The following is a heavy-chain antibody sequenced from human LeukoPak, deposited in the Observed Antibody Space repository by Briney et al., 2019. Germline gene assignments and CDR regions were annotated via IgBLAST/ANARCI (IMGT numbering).Heavy chain of an antibody. CDR3: ATSYSDTSACKD. V-gene: IGHV3-7*05. Sequence: GGSLRLSCAASGFTFSDYWMTWVRQAPGKWLEWVASIQRDGRETYYVDSVKGRFTISRDNAKNSLYLQMTSLRAEDTAVYYCATSYSDTSACKDWGQGTLVTVSS. J-gene: IGHJ4*02. CDR1: GFTFSDYW. D-gene: IGHD3-22*01. CDR2: IQRDGRET.